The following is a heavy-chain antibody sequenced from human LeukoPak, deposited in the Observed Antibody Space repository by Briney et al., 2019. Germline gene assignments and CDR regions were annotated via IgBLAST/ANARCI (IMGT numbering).Heavy chain of an antibody. J-gene: IGHJ4*02. CDR1: GYTFRTYS. CDR3: DPHDSASQF. V-gene: IGHV3-23*01. D-gene: IGHD6-6*01. CDR2: IYGDDGRT. Sequence: GGSLRLSCVASGYTFRTYSLSWVRQAPGKGLEWVAGIYGDDGRTFYADSVKGRFTISRDNSKNTLFLQMNGLRDEDTAVYYCDPHDSASQFWGQGTLVTVSS.